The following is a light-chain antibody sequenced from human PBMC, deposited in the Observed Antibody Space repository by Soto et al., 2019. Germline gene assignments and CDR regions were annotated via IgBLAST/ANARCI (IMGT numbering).Light chain of an antibody. J-gene: IGKJ5*01. CDR3: QHYNSYSVT. V-gene: IGKV1-5*01. Sequence: DLQMTQSPSTLSASVGDRVTITCRASQSSSSWLAWYQQKPGKAPKLLLYESSILESGVPSRFRGTGSGTEYTLTISRLQPDDFATYYYQHYNSYSVTFGQGTRLAI. CDR2: ESS. CDR1: QSSSSW.